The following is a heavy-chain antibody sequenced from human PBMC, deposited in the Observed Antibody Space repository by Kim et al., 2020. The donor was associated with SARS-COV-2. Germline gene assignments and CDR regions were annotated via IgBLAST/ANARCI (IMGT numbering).Heavy chain of an antibody. CDR3: ARSGGYLDEYYFDY. CDR2: IYYSGST. D-gene: IGHD2-15*01. J-gene: IGHJ4*02. CDR1: GGSISSYY. Sequence: SETLSLTCTVSGGSISSYYWSWIRQPPGKGLEWIGYIYYSGSTNYNPSLKSRVTISVDTSKNQFSLKLSSVTAADTAVYYCARSGGYLDEYYFDYWGQGTLVTVSS. V-gene: IGHV4-59*08.